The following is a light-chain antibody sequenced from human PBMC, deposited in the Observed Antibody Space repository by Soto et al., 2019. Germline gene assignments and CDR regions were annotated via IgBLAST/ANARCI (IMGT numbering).Light chain of an antibody. CDR3: SSYTSSSTIVV. V-gene: IGLV2-14*01. J-gene: IGLJ2*01. Sequence: QSALTQPASVSGSPGQSITISCTRTSSDVGRYNYVSWYQHHPGKAPKLMIYEVTNRPSGVSNRFSGSKSGNTASLTISGLQAEDEADYYCSSYTSSSTIVVFGGGTKVTVL. CDR1: SSDVGRYNY. CDR2: EVT.